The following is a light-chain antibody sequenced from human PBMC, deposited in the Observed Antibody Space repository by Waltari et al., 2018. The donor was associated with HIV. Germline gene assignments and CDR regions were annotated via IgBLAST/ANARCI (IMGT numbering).Light chain of an antibody. CDR2: GAS. Sequence: EIVMTQSPATLYVSPGERATLSCRASQSVSSNLAWYQQKPGQAPRLLIYGASTRATGIPARFSGSGSGTEFTLTISSLQSEDLAVYYCQQYNNWPRTFGQGTKVEIK. J-gene: IGKJ1*01. CDR1: QSVSSN. CDR3: QQYNNWPRT. V-gene: IGKV3-15*01.